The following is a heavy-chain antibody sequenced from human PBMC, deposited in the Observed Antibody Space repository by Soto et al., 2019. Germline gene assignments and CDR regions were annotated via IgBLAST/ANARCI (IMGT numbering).Heavy chain of an antibody. CDR1: GYNFIDFH. D-gene: IGHD3-9*01. CDR3: ARPPGYISDWYYFDL. CDR2: ISPKSGGT. J-gene: IGHJ4*02. Sequence: QVQLVQSGAEVKKPGASVKVSCEASGYNFIDFHIHWVRQAPGQGFEWMGRISPKSGGTNYAQKFEGRVTMTWDTSLSTAYMELSSLKSDDTAVYYCARPPGYISDWYYFDLWGQGTRVTVSS. V-gene: IGHV1-2*02.